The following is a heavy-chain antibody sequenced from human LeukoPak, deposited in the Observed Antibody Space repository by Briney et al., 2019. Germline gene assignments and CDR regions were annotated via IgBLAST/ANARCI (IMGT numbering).Heavy chain of an antibody. Sequence: SETLSLTCTVSGGSISGYYWTWIRQPPGKGLEWIGYIYYSGSTSYNPSLKSRATMSVDTSKNQFSLRLNSATAADTAVYYCARGRVAAAGTPDYWGQGTLVTVSS. V-gene: IGHV4-59*01. CDR3: ARGRVAAAGTPDY. CDR1: GGSISGYY. J-gene: IGHJ4*02. D-gene: IGHD6-13*01. CDR2: IYYSGST.